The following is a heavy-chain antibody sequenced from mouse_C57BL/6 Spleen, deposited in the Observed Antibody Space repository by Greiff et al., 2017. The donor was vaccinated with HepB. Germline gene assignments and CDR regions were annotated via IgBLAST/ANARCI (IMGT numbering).Heavy chain of an antibody. Sequence: VQLQQPGAELVRPGTSVKLSCKASGYTFTSYWMHWVKQRPGQGLEWIGVIDPSDSYTNYNQKFKGKATLTVDTSSSTAYMQLSSLTSEDSAVYYCANESYYYGSRLYWGRGTTLTVSS. CDR1: GYTFTSYW. J-gene: IGHJ2*01. CDR2: IDPSDSYT. V-gene: IGHV1-59*01. CDR3: ANESYYYGSRLY. D-gene: IGHD1-1*01.